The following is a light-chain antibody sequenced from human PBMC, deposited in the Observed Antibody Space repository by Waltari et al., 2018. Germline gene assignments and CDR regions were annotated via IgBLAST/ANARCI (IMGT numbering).Light chain of an antibody. J-gene: IGLJ2*01. CDR2: QGS. Sequence: SYELTQPPSVSVSPGQTASITCSGDKLGDKYACWYQQKPGQSPVLVIYQGSKRPSGIPERFSGSNSGNTATLTISGTQAMDEAYYYCQAWDSSTAVFGGGTKLTVL. CDR1: KLGDKY. CDR3: QAWDSSTAV. V-gene: IGLV3-1*01.